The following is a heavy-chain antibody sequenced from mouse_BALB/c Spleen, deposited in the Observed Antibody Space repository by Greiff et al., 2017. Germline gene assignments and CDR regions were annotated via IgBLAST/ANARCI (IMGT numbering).Heavy chain of an antibody. Sequence: EVKVVESGGGLVQPGGSRKLSCAASGFTFSSFGMHWVRQAPEKGLEWVAYISSGSSTIYYADTVKGRFTISRDNPKNTLFLQMTSLRSEDTAMYYCARYGNYGWYFDVWGAGTTVTVSS. D-gene: IGHD2-1*01. CDR2: ISSGSSTI. CDR3: ARYGNYGWYFDV. CDR1: GFTFSSFG. V-gene: IGHV5-17*02. J-gene: IGHJ1*01.